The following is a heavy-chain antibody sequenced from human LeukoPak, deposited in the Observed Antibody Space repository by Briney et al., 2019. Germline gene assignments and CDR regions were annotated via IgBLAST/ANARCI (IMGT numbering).Heavy chain of an antibody. CDR2: ISRSGGST. D-gene: IGHD6-19*01. Sequence: PGGSLRLSCAASGFTFSSYAMSWVRQAPGKGLEWVSAISRSGGSTYYADSVKGWFTISRDNSKNTLYLQMNSLRAEDTAVYYCAKGGVSSGWYFEVFDYWGQGTLVTVSS. CDR1: GFTFSSYA. V-gene: IGHV3-23*01. J-gene: IGHJ4*02. CDR3: AKGGVSSGWYFEVFDY.